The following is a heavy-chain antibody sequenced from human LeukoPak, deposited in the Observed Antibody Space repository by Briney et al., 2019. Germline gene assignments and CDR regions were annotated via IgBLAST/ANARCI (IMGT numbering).Heavy chain of an antibody. Sequence: ASVKVSCKASGYTFTGYYMHWVRQAPGQGLEWMGWINPNSGGTNYAQKFQGRVTITRDTSASTAYMELSSLRSEDTAVYYCARDPLDYGDYPQYYFDYWGQGTLVTVSS. D-gene: IGHD4-17*01. CDR3: ARDPLDYGDYPQYYFDY. CDR1: GYTFTGYY. J-gene: IGHJ4*02. V-gene: IGHV1-2*02. CDR2: INPNSGGT.